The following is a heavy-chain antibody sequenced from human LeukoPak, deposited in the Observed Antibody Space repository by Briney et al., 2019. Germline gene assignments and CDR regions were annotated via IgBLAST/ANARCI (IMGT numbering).Heavy chain of an antibody. CDR2: IRYDGSNK. CDR3: AKDGEKFLYCSGASCYYFFDY. CDR1: GFTFSSYG. D-gene: IGHD2-15*01. Sequence: PGGSLRLSCAASGFTFSSYGMHWVRQAPGKGLEWVAFIRYDGSNKYYADSVKGRFTISRDNSKNTLYLRMNSLRAEDTAVYYCAKDGEKFLYCSGASCYYFFDYWGQGTLVTVSS. V-gene: IGHV3-30*02. J-gene: IGHJ4*02.